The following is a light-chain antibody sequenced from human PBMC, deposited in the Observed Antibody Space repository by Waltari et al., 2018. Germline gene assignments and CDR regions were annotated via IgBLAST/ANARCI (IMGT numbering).Light chain of an antibody. Sequence: SALPQPASVSGSPGQPIPIPCPGTTSYVGPLNSFTWYQQHPGKTPRLMIYEVNNRPSGVSNRFSASKSGDTASLTISGLQAEDEADYYCCSFTTTNTWVFGGGTKLTVL. CDR2: EVN. CDR1: TSYVGPLNS. V-gene: IGLV2-14*01. CDR3: CSFTTTNTWV. J-gene: IGLJ2*01.